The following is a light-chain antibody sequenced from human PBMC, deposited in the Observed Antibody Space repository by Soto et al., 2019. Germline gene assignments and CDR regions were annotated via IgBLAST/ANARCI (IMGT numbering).Light chain of an antibody. Sequence: QSVLTQPPXASGTPGQXXTISCSGSSSNIGSNTVTWYQHLPGTAPKLLIYXNDQRPSGVPDRFSGSKSGTSASLAISGLQSEDEADYYCASWDDSRKGVVFGGGTKLTVL. V-gene: IGLV1-44*01. CDR1: SSNIGSNT. CDR3: ASWDDSRKGVV. CDR2: XND. J-gene: IGLJ2*01.